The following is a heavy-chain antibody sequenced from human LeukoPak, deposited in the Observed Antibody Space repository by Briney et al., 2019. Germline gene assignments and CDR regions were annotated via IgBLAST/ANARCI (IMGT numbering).Heavy chain of an antibody. V-gene: IGHV3-21*01. CDR1: GFSFSTYY. Sequence: GGSLRLSCAASGFSFSTYYVNWVRQAPGKGLEWVSCISGSSTYIYYADSVRGQFAISRDNAKNSLYLQMNSLRAEDTAVYYCARENHGSFDYWGQGSLVTVSS. CDR2: ISGSSTYI. CDR3: ARENHGSFDY. J-gene: IGHJ4*02. D-gene: IGHD1-14*01.